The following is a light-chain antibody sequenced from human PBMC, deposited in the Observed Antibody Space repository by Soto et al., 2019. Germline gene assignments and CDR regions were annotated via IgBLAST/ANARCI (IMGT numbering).Light chain of an antibody. J-gene: IGKJ2*01. CDR3: QQYYSIPYT. CDR2: WAS. Sequence: DIVMTQSPDSLAVSLGERATINCKSSQSVVFSSNNKNYLAWYQQKPGQPPKLVIYWASTRESGVPDRXSGSGSGTDFTLTISSLQAEDVAVYYCQQYYSIPYTFGQGTKLEIK. V-gene: IGKV4-1*01. CDR1: QSVVFSSNNKNY.